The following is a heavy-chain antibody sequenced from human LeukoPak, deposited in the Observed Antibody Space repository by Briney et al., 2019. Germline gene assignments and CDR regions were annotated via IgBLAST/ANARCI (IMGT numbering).Heavy chain of an antibody. D-gene: IGHD6-19*01. Sequence: GGSLRLSCAASGLTFSSYGMHWVRQAPGKGLEWVAVISYDGSNKYYADSVKGRFTISRDNSKNTLYLQMNSLRAEDTAVYYCAKDPGKQWLVGGVDYWGQGTLVTVSS. CDR3: AKDPGKQWLVGGVDY. CDR2: ISYDGSNK. J-gene: IGHJ4*02. V-gene: IGHV3-30*18. CDR1: GLTFSSYG.